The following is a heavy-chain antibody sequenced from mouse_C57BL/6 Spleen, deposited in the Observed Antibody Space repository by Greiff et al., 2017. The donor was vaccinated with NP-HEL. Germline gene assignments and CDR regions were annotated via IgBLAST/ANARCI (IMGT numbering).Heavy chain of an antibody. CDR3: TRAYYYGSSPFAY. CDR1: GFTFSSYA. Sequence: EVMLVESGEGLVKPGGSLKLSCAASGFTFSSYAMSWVRQTPETRLEWVAYISSGGDYIYYADTVKGRFTLSRDNARNTLYLQMSSLKSEDTAMYYCTRAYYYGSSPFAYWGQGTLVTVSA. CDR2: ISSGGDYI. J-gene: IGHJ3*01. D-gene: IGHD1-1*01. V-gene: IGHV5-9-1*02.